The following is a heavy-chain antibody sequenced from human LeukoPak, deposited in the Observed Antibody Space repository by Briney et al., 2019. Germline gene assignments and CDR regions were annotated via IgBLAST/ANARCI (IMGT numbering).Heavy chain of an antibody. Sequence: ASVKVSCKASGYTFTVYYMHWVRQAPGQGLEWMGWINPNSGGTKYAQTFKGRVTVTRDTSISTAYMELSSLRSDDTAVYYCARDGDTYGYYYYGLDVWGQGTTVTVSS. CDR3: ARDGDTYGYYYYGLDV. J-gene: IGHJ6*02. V-gene: IGHV1-2*02. D-gene: IGHD5-18*01. CDR2: INPNSGGT. CDR1: GYTFTVYY.